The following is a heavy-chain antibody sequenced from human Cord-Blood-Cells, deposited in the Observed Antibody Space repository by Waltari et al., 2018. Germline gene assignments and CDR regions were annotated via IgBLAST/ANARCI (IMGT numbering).Heavy chain of an antibody. V-gene: IGHV1-2*02. CDR3: ARDRYSSSVTKNYYYYMDV. Sequence: QVQLVQSGAEVKKPGTSVKVSCKASGYTFTGYYMHWVRQAPGPGLEWMGWINPNSGGTNYAQKFQGRVTMTRDTSISTAYMELSRLRSDDTTVYYCARDRYSSSVTKNYYYYMDVWGKGTTVTVSS. J-gene: IGHJ6*03. CDR1: GYTFTGYY. CDR2: INPNSGGT. D-gene: IGHD6-13*01.